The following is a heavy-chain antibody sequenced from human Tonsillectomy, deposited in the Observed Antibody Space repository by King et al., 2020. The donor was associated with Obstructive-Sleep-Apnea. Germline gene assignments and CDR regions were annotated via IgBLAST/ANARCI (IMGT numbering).Heavy chain of an antibody. CDR3: AKVRDIVVVVAATNFDY. Sequence: VQLVESGGGVVQPGGSLRLSCAASGFTFSTYGMHWVRQAPGKGLEWVAFIRFDGSNQYYADSVKGRFTISRDNSRNTLYLQMNSLRTEETAVYYCAKVRDIVVVVAATNFDYWGQGTLVTVSS. CDR1: GFTFSTYG. CDR2: IRFDGSNQ. J-gene: IGHJ4*02. V-gene: IGHV3-30*02. D-gene: IGHD2-15*01.